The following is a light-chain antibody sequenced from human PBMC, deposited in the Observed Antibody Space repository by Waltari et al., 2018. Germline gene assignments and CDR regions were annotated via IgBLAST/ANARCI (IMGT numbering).Light chain of an antibody. CDR3: QHYGWSSWT. CDR1: QSVSSSY. V-gene: IGKV3-20*01. J-gene: IGKJ1*01. Sequence: DIVLTQSPGTLSLSPGDRATLSCMASQSVSSSYLAWYQQKPGQAPRLLIYAASTRATGIPDRFSGSGSGTDFTLTISRLEPEDFAVYYCQHYGWSSWTFGQGTKVVIK. CDR2: AAS.